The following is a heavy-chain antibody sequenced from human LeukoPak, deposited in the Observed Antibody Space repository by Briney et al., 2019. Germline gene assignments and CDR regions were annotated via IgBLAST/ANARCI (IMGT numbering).Heavy chain of an antibody. D-gene: IGHD6-19*01. CDR2: INPNSGGT. Sequence: ASVKVSCKASGYTFTGYYMHWVRQAPGQGLEWMGWINPNSGGTDYAQKFQGRVTMTRDTSISTAYMELSRLRSDDTAVYYCARDLAEGWLVGVDYWGQGTLVTVSS. V-gene: IGHV1-2*02. CDR3: ARDLAEGWLVGVDY. CDR1: GYTFTGYY. J-gene: IGHJ4*02.